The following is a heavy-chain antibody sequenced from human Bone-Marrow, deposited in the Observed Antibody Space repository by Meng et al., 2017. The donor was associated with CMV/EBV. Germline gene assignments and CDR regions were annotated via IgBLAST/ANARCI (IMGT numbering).Heavy chain of an antibody. CDR2: IKSKDDGGPT. CDR3: ATGGYYLDF. CDR1: GFTFSNAW. Sequence: LSCVGSGFTFSNAWMNGVHQARGKGLEWVCRIKSKDDGGPTDYAAPVKGRFTISRDDSKNTMSLQMNSLQTEDTAVYYCATGGYYLDFWGLGILVTVSS. V-gene: IGHV3-15*07. D-gene: IGHD2-2*01. J-gene: IGHJ4*02.